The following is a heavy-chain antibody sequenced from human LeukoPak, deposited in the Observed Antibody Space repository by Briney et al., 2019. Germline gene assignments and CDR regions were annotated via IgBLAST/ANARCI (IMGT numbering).Heavy chain of an antibody. J-gene: IGHJ4*02. V-gene: IGHV1-46*01. CDR3: ARVPTGTTSDY. CDR2: INPSGGST. Sequence: ASVKVSCKASGYSFTSYYMHWVRQAPGQGLEWMGIINPSGGSTTYDQKFQGRVTMTRDTSTSTVYMELSSLRSEDTAVYYCARVPTGTTSDYWGQGTLVTVAS. CDR1: GYSFTSYY. D-gene: IGHD1-1*01.